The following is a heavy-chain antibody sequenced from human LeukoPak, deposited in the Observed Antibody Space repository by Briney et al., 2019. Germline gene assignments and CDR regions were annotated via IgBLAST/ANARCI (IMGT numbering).Heavy chain of an antibody. CDR3: ARSRAVAV. J-gene: IGHJ4*02. CDR2: IKEGGSDK. V-gene: IGHV3-7*04. D-gene: IGHD6-19*01. CDR1: GFTFSSYW. Sequence: GGSLRLSCATSGFTFSSYWMTWVRQAPGKGLEWVANIKEGGSDKYYVDSVKGRFAISRDNAKNSLYLQMNSLRAEDTAVYYCARSRAVAVWGQGTLVTVSS.